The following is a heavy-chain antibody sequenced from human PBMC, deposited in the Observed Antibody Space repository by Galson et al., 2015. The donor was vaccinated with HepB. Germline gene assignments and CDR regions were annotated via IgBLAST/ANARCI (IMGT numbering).Heavy chain of an antibody. CDR3: AKTYREYNWNYGDWYFDL. CDR2: ITGSGVTT. J-gene: IGHJ2*01. D-gene: IGHD1-7*01. CDR1: GFTFSNYA. Sequence: SLRLSCAASGFTFSNYAVTWVRQAPGQGLEWVSLITGSGVTTYYADSVKGRFTISRDNSKNTLYLQMNSLRVEDTAVYYCAKTYREYNWNYGDWYFDLWGRGTLVTVSS. V-gene: IGHV3-23*01.